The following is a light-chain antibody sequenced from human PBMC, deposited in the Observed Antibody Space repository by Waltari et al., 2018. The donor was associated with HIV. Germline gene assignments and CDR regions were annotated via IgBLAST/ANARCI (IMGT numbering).Light chain of an antibody. CDR2: TTS. V-gene: IGKV1-39*01. CDR3: QQSYNIPPWT. J-gene: IGKJ1*01. CDR1: ESIGNY. Sequence: DIQMTQSPSSLSASVGDRVTITCRASESIGNYLNWYRQKPGKAPELLIHTTSSLQRGVPSRFSGSRSGTDFTLTISSLQPEDSATYYCQQSYNIPPWTFGQGTKVEIK.